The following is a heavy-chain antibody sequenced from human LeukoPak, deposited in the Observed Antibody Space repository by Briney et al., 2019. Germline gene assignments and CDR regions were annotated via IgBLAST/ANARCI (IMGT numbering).Heavy chain of an antibody. CDR1: GFDFENYG. CDR3: AKPLSGVAVAGDS. J-gene: IGHJ4*02. V-gene: IGHV3-30*02. D-gene: IGHD6-19*01. Sequence: GGFLRLSCEASGFDFENYGMHWVRQAPGRGLEWVAYIRYDGSVKHYADSVRGRFTISRDNSENTLYLQMNTLRPEDTALFYCAKPLSGVAVAGDSWGQGTLVTVSS. CDR2: IRYDGSVK.